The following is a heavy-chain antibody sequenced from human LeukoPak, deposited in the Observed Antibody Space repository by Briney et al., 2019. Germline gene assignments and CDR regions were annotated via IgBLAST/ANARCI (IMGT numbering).Heavy chain of an antibody. D-gene: IGHD3-22*01. Sequence: SVKVSCKASGGTFSSYAISWVRQAPGQGLEWMGGIIPIFGTANYAQKFQGRVTITADKSTSTAYMELSSLRSEDTAVYYCARDSPLGYYYDSSGYNDYWGQGTLVTVSS. CDR2: IIPIFGTA. J-gene: IGHJ4*02. V-gene: IGHV1-69*06. CDR1: GGTFSSYA. CDR3: ARDSPLGYYYDSSGYNDY.